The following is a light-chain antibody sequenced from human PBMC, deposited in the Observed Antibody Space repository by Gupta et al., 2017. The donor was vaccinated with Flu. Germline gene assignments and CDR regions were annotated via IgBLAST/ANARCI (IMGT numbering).Light chain of an antibody. J-gene: IGLJ2*01. CDR3: SSYTSSSSL. CDR2: EVS. Sequence: QSALTQPASVSGSPGQSITISCTGTSSDVGGYNYVSWYQQHPGKAPKLISYEVSNRPSGVSNRFSGSKYGNTASPTISGLQAEDDADYYCSSYTSSSSLFGGGTKLTVL. V-gene: IGLV2-14*01. CDR1: SSDVGGYNY.